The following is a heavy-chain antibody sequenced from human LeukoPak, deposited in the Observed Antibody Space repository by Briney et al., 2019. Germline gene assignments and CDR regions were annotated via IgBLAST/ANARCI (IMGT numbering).Heavy chain of an antibody. Sequence: TSETLSLTCAVSGGSFSGYYWTWIRQPPGKGLEWIGEINHSGRTNYNPSLKSRVTISVDTSKNQFSLKLSSVTAADTAVYYCARHGGMVRGFSDAFDIWGQGTMVTVSS. J-gene: IGHJ3*02. CDR1: GGSFSGYY. CDR3: ARHGGMVRGFSDAFDI. D-gene: IGHD3-10*01. CDR2: INHSGRT. V-gene: IGHV4-34*01.